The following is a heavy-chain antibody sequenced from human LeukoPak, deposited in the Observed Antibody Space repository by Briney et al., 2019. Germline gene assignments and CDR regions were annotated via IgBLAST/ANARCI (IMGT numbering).Heavy chain of an antibody. J-gene: IGHJ6*02. CDR1: GGSISSYY. CDR3: ARHIAAAGLAYYYYGMDV. D-gene: IGHD6-13*01. V-gene: IGHV4-59*08. CDR2: IYYSGST. Sequence: SETLSLTCAVSGGSISSYYWSWIRQPPGKGLEWIGYIYYSGSTNYNPSLKSRVTKSVDTSKNQFSLKLSSVTAADTAVYYCARHIAAAGLAYYYYGMDVWGQGTTVTVSS.